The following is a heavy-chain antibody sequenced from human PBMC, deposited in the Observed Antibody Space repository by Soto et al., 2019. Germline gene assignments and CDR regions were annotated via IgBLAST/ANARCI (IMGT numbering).Heavy chain of an antibody. J-gene: IGHJ4*02. Sequence: SETLSLTCTVSGDSISSYYWSWIRQPAGKGMEWIGRIHTTDGTNYNPSLKSRVTMSIDTSNNQFSLKLSSLTAADTAVYYCARALSSAAGLYFDFWGQGTLVTSPQ. CDR1: GDSISSYY. CDR3: ARALSSAAGLYFDF. V-gene: IGHV4-4*07. CDR2: IHTTDGT. D-gene: IGHD6-13*01.